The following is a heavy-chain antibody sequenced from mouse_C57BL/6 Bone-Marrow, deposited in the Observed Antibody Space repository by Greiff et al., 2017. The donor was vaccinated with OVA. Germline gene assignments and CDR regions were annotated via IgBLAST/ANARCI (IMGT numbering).Heavy chain of an antibody. CDR3: AIPDSSGYGAWFAY. V-gene: IGHV1-19*01. Sequence: VQLQQSGPVLVKPGASVKMSCKASGYTFTDYYMNWVKQSPGKGLEWIGVINPYNGGTSYNQKFKGKATLTVDKSSSTAYMELNSLTSEDSAVYYGAIPDSSGYGAWFAYWGQGTLVTVSA. CDR1: GYTFTDYY. J-gene: IGHJ3*01. CDR2: INPYNGGT. D-gene: IGHD3-2*02.